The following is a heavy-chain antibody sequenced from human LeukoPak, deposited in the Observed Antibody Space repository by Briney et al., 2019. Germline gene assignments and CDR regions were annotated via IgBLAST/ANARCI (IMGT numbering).Heavy chain of an antibody. Sequence: GRSLRLSCAASGFTFSSYGMHWVRQAPGKGLEWVAVISYDGSNKYYADSVKGRFTISRDNSKNTLYLQMNSLRAEDTAVYYCAKVGYSYGYWGAFDIWGQGTMVTVSS. J-gene: IGHJ3*02. CDR2: ISYDGSNK. D-gene: IGHD5-18*01. V-gene: IGHV3-30*18. CDR3: AKVGYSYGYWGAFDI. CDR1: GFTFSSYG.